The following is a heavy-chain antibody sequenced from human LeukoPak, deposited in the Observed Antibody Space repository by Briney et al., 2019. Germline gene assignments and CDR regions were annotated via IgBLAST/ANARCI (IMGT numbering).Heavy chain of an antibody. V-gene: IGHV3-30*02. Sequence: GGSLRLSCAASGFTFSSYGIHWVRQAQGKGLEWVAFIRYDGSNKYYTDSVKGRFTISRDNSKNTLYLQMNSLRAEDTAVYYCAKGRGWEASYYYYYMDVWGKGTTVTISS. CDR2: IRYDGSNK. J-gene: IGHJ6*03. D-gene: IGHD1-26*01. CDR1: GFTFSSYG. CDR3: AKGRGWEASYYYYYMDV.